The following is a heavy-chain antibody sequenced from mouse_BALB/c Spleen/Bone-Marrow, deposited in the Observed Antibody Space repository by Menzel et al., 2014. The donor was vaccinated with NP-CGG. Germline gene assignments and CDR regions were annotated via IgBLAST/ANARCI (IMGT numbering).Heavy chain of an antibody. D-gene: IGHD1-1*01. CDR1: GYTFSSYW. CDR3: ARCYYGSNYFAY. J-gene: IGHJ3*01. CDR2: ILPGSGST. Sequence: VQLQESGAELMKPGASVKISCKATGYTFSSYWIEWVKQRPGHGLEWIGEILPGSGSTSYNEKFKGKATFTADTSSNTAYMQLSSLTSEDSAVYYCARCYYGSNYFAYWGQGTLVTVSA. V-gene: IGHV1-9*01.